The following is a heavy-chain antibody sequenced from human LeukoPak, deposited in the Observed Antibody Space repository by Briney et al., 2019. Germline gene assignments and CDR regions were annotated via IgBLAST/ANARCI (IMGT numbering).Heavy chain of an antibody. D-gene: IGHD1-26*01. V-gene: IGHV1-2*02. CDR3: ARDGVSGSYSSDY. J-gene: IGHJ4*02. CDR2: INPNSGGT. Sequence: GASVKVSCKASGYTFTDYYMHWVRQAPGQGLEWLGWINPNSGGTNYAQKFQGRVTVTSDTSISTVYMELSRLRSDDTAVYYCARDGVSGSYSSDYWGQGTLVTVSS. CDR1: GYTFTDYY.